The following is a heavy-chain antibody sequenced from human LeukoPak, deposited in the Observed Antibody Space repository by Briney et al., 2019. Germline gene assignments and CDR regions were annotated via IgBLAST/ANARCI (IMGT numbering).Heavy chain of an antibody. Sequence: SVKVSCKTSGGTFSNCAISWVRQAPGQGLDWMGGIIPIFGTAHYAQKFQGRVTITADESTSTAYMELSSLRSEDTAVYYCARGRSGSYCDYWGQGTLVTVSS. J-gene: IGHJ4*02. CDR2: IIPIFGTA. CDR3: ARGRSGSYCDY. CDR1: GGTFSNCA. D-gene: IGHD1-26*01. V-gene: IGHV1-69*13.